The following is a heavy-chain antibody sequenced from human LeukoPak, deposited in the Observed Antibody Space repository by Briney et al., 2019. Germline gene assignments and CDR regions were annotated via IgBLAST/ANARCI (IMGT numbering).Heavy chain of an antibody. CDR1: GFTFSDAY. V-gene: IGHV3-72*01. CDR2: VRNRHHRYTT. D-gene: IGHD4-17*01. J-gene: IGHJ4*02. Sequence: GGALRFSCAASGFTFSDAYREWVRQAPGKVPEGVGRVRNRHHRYTTDYAASVKGRFTISRDDSKNSLYLQMSSLKTEDTAVYYCTRVRHGDYFDPWGEGNPVTASS. CDR3: TRVRHGDYFDP.